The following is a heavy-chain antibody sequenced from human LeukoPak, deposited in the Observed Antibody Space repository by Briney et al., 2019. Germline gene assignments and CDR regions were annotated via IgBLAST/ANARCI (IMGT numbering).Heavy chain of an antibody. CDR3: AELGITMIGGV. J-gene: IGHJ6*04. CDR2: ISSSGSTI. D-gene: IGHD3-10*02. V-gene: IGHV3-48*03. CDR1: GFTFSSYE. Sequence: GGSLRLSCAASGFTFSSYEMNWVRQAPGRGLEWVPYISSSGSTIYYADSVKGRFTISRDNAKNSLYLQMNSLRAEDTAVYYCAELGITMIGGVWGKGTTVTISS.